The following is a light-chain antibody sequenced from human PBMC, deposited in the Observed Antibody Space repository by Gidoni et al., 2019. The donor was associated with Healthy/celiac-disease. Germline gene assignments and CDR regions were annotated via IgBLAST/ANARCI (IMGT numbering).Light chain of an antibody. V-gene: IGKV3-20*01. CDR1: QSVSSSY. J-gene: IGKJ3*01. CDR3: QQYGSSPRIT. CDR2: GAS. Sequence: EIVLTQSPGTLSLSPGERATLSCRASQSVSSSYLARYQQKPGQAPRLLIYGASSRATGIPDRFSGSGSGTDFTLTISRLEPEDFAVYYCQQYGSSPRITFXPXTKVDIK.